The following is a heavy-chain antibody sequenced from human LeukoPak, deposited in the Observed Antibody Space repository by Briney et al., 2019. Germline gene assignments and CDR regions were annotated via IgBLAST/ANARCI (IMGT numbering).Heavy chain of an antibody. CDR2: INHSGST. CDR3: ARPWAHAFDI. J-gene: IGHJ3*02. CDR1: GGSFSGYN. D-gene: IGHD1-26*01. Sequence: SETLSLTCAVYGGSFSGYNWSWIRRPPGKGLEWIGEINHSGSTNYNPSLKSRVTISVDTSKNQFSLKLSSVTAADTAVYYCARPWAHAFDIWGQGTMVTVSS. V-gene: IGHV4-34*01.